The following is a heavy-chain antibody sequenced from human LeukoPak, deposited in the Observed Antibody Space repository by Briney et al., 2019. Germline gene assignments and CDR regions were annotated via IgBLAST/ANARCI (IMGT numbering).Heavy chain of an antibody. CDR1: GFTFDDYA. Sequence: PGRSLRLSCVVSGFTFDDYAMHWVRQAPGKGLEWVSGISWNSGSIGYADSVKGRFTISRDNAKNSLYLQMNSLRAEDIALYYCARSTAAGNDAFDIWGQGTMVTVSS. D-gene: IGHD5/OR15-5a*01. J-gene: IGHJ3*02. CDR3: ARSTAAGNDAFDI. CDR2: ISWNSGSI. V-gene: IGHV3-9*03.